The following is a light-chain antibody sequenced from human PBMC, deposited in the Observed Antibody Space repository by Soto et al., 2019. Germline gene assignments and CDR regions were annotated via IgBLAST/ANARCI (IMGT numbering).Light chain of an antibody. Sequence: DIQLTQSPSFLSASVGDRVTITCRASQDISSYLGWYQRKPGKAPNLLIFGASTLQSGVPSRFSGSGSGTEFTLTISSLQPEDFATYYCQQLNSYSIFTFGPGTKVDIK. CDR3: QQLNSYSIFT. CDR2: GAS. CDR1: QDISSY. V-gene: IGKV1-9*01. J-gene: IGKJ3*01.